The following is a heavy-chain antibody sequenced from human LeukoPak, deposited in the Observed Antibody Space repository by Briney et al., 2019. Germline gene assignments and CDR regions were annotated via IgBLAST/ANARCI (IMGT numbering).Heavy chain of an antibody. V-gene: IGHV4-30-4*08. Sequence: SWVRQPPGKGLEWIGYIYYSGSTYYNPSLKSRVTISVDTSKNQFSLKLSSVTAADTAVYYCAREVENSSLGYYYYMDVWGKGTTVTVSS. J-gene: IGHJ6*03. CDR2: IYYSGST. D-gene: IGHD2/OR15-2a*01. CDR3: AREVENSSLGYYYYMDV.